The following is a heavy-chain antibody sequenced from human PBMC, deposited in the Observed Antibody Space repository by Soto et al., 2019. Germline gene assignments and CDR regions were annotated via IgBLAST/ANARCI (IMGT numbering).Heavy chain of an antibody. D-gene: IGHD1-7*01. V-gene: IGHV3-30-3*01. Sequence: GGSLRLSCAASGFTFKNYALHWVRQAPGKGLEWVAVISYDGSNKYYADSVKGRFTISGDNSKNTLYLQMNSLRAEDTAVYYCARDSRRNWNLCMDVWGQGTTVTVSS. CDR3: ARDSRRNWNLCMDV. CDR1: GFTFKNYA. CDR2: ISYDGSNK. J-gene: IGHJ6*02.